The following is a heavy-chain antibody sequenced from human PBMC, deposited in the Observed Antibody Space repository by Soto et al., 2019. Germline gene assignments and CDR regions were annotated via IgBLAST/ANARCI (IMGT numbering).Heavy chain of an antibody. CDR3: ARDLRNFNYYFDY. CDR1: GFTFTTYS. V-gene: IGHV3-21*01. D-gene: IGHD1-7*01. CDR2: ITSSSTYI. J-gene: IGHJ4*02. Sequence: GGSLRISCSASGFTFTTYSMYWVRQTPGKGLEWVSSITSSSTYIYYADSVKGRFTISRDNAKNSLFLQMNSLRAEDTAVYYCARDLRNFNYYFDYWGQGTLVTVSS.